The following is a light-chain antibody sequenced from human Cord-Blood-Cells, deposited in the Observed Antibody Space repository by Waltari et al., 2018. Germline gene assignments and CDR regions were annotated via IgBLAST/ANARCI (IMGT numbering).Light chain of an antibody. Sequence: QSALTQPASVSGSPGQSITISCTGTSSDAGGYNLVSWYQRHPGQDPKLRIYEGSKRLSVVSSRFSGSKSGNTASLTISGLQAEDEADYYCCSYAGSSTWVFGGGTKLTVL. CDR1: SSDAGGYNL. CDR2: EGS. CDR3: CSYAGSSTWV. V-gene: IGLV2-23*01. J-gene: IGLJ3*02.